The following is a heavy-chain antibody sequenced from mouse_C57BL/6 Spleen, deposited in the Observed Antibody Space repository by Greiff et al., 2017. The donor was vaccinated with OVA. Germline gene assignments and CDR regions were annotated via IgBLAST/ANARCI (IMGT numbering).Heavy chain of an antibody. V-gene: IGHV7-3*01. D-gene: IGHD6-1*01. Sequence: EVKLVESGGGLVQPGGSLSLSCAASGFTFTDYYMSWVRQPPGKALEWLGFIRNKANGYTTEYSASLKGRFTISRDNSQSILYLQMNALRAEDSATYYCARYIPSDYAMDYWGQGTSVTVSS. CDR2: IRNKANGYTT. CDR1: GFTFTDYY. J-gene: IGHJ4*01. CDR3: ARYIPSDYAMDY.